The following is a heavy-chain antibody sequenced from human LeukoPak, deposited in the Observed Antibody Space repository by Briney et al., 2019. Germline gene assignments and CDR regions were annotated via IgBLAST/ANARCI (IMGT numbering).Heavy chain of an antibody. D-gene: IGHD3-9*01. CDR1: GYTFTGYY. V-gene: IGHV1-2*02. J-gene: IGHJ5*02. Sequence: ASVNVSCKASGYTFTGYYMHWVRQAPGRGLEWIGWINPNSGGTNYAQKFQGRVTMTRDTSISTAYMELSRLRSDDTAVYYCARGDILSCYWLDPWGQGTLVTVSS. CDR2: INPNSGGT. CDR3: ARGDILSCYWLDP.